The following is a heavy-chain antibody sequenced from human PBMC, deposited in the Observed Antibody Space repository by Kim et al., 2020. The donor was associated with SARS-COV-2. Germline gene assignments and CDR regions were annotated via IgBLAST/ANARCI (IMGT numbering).Heavy chain of an antibody. V-gene: IGHV3-49*03. J-gene: IGHJ6*02. CDR2: IRSKAYGGTT. D-gene: IGHD2-15*01. CDR1: GFTFGDYA. Sequence: GGSLRLSCTASGFTFGDYAMSWFRQAPGKGLEWVGFIRSKAYGGTTEYAASVKGRFTISRDDSKSIAYLQMNSLKTEDTAVYYCTRRKEDIVVVVAATRGWWSGETGMDVWGQGTTVTVSS. CDR3: TRRKEDIVVVVAATRGWWSGETGMDV.